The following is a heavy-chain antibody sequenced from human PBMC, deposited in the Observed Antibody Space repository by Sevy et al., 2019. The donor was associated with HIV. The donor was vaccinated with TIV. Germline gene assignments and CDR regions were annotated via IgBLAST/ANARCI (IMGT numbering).Heavy chain of an antibody. D-gene: IGHD3-22*01. CDR1: GITLTPYW. Sequence: GGSLRLSCAASGITLTPYWMHWVRQVPGKGLVWVSRINSDGSSTSYAESVKGRFTISIDNGKNTVYLQMKRLRVEDTAVYFCSRALYYYDMRGHEERGDYWGQGVLVTVSS. J-gene: IGHJ4*02. V-gene: IGHV3-74*01. CDR2: INSDGSST. CDR3: SRALYYYDMRGHEERGDY.